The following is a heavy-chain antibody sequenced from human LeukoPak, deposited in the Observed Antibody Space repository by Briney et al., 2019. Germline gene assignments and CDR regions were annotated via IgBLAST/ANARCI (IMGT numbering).Heavy chain of an antibody. CDR1: GFIFSNYT. V-gene: IGHV3-30-3*01. D-gene: IGHD6-13*01. CDR2: ISYDGSNK. CDR3: ARPRGSRWSIPFDN. J-gene: IGHJ4*02. Sequence: GRSLRLSCAASGFIFSNYTMHWVRKAPGKGLEGVAVISYDGSNKYYGDSVKGRFTISRDNSKNTLYLQMDSLRAEDTAVYYCARPRGSRWSIPFDNWGQGTLVTVSS.